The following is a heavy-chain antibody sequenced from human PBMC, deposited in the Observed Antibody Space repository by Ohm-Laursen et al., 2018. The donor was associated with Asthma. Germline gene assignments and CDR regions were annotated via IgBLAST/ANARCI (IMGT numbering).Heavy chain of an antibody. CDR1: GYTFTDYY. Sequence: SVKVSCKTSGYTFTDYYMHWVRQAPGQGLEWMGRINPNSGGATYAQKFQGRVSMTRATSISTAYMELSRLRSDDTAVYYCARPAVATIDFDYWGQGTLVTVSS. J-gene: IGHJ4*02. CDR3: ARPAVATIDFDY. D-gene: IGHD5-24*01. V-gene: IGHV1-2*06. CDR2: INPNSGGA.